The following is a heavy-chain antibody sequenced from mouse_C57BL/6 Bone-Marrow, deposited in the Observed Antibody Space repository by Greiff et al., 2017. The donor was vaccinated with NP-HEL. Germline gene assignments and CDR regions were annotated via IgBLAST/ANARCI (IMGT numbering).Heavy chain of an antibody. CDR2: INPNNGGT. CDR1: GYTFTDYY. CDR3: ARRGWDYYDY. D-gene: IGHD1-1*01. J-gene: IGHJ2*01. Sequence: EVKLQQSGPELVKPGASVKISCKASGYTFTDYYMNWVKQSHGKSLEWIGDINPNNGGTSYNQKFKGKATLTVDKSSSTAYMELRSLTSEDSAVYYCARRGWDYYDYWGQGTTLTVSS. V-gene: IGHV1-26*01.